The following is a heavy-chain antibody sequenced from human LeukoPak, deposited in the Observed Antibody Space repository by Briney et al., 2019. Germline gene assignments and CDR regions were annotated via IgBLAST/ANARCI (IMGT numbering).Heavy chain of an antibody. CDR2: ISGSGGST. Sequence: GGSLRLSCAASGFTVSSNYMSWVRQAPGKGLEWVSAISGSGGSTYYADSVKGRFTISRDNSKNTLYLQMNSLRAEDTAVYYCAKGGYSYGSNYYYGMDVWGQGTTVTVSS. CDR3: AKGGYSYGSNYYYGMDV. CDR1: GFTVSSNY. V-gene: IGHV3-23*01. J-gene: IGHJ6*02. D-gene: IGHD5-18*01.